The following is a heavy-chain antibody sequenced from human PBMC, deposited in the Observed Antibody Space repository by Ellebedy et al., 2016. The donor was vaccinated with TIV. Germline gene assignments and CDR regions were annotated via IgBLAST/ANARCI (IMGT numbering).Heavy chain of an antibody. Sequence: SETLSLTXTVSGGSISSSSYYWGWIRQPPGKGLEWIGEINHSGSTNYNPSLKSRVTISVDTSKNQFSLKLSSVTAADTAVYYCARGRRGLIGHYFDYWGQGTLVTVSS. CDR3: ARGRRGLIGHYFDY. D-gene: IGHD1-26*01. CDR2: INHSGST. J-gene: IGHJ4*02. CDR1: GGSISSSSYY. V-gene: IGHV4-39*07.